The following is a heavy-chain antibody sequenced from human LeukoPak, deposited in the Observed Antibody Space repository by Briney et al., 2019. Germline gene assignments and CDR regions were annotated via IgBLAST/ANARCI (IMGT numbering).Heavy chain of an antibody. D-gene: IGHD3-10*01. J-gene: IGHJ6*03. Sequence: ASVKVSCKASGYTFTGYYMHWVRQAPGQGLEWMGWINPNRGGTSYAQKFQGRVTMTRDTSIRTAYMELSRLRSDDTAVYYCARGGGTMVRGVIKDYYYMDVWGKGTTVTISS. CDR2: INPNRGGT. V-gene: IGHV1-2*02. CDR1: GYTFTGYY. CDR3: ARGGGTMVRGVIKDYYYMDV.